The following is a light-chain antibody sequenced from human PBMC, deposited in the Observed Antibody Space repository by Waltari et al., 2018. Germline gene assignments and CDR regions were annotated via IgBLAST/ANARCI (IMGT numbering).Light chain of an antibody. Sequence: SSRATLRDSNSYVSLYRQKPGQGPRLHIYGSAGRTTGIPERFRCSGSGTDFTLTISRLEPEDFAVYYCQQYGSSPRYTFGQGTKLEI. V-gene: IGKV3-20*01. J-gene: IGKJ2*01. CDR1: LRDSNSY. CDR3: QQYGSSPRYT. CDR2: GSA.